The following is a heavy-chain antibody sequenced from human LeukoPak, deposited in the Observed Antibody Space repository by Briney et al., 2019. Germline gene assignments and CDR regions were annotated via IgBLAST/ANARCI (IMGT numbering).Heavy chain of an antibody. CDR2: ISYDGSNK. Sequence: GRSLRLSCAASGFTFSSYAMPWVRQAPGKGLEWVAVISYDGSNKYYADSVKGRFTISRDNSKNTLYLQMNSLRAEDTAVYYCARTGAEGDSPWGQGTLVTVSS. D-gene: IGHD1-14*01. CDR1: GFTFSSYA. V-gene: IGHV3-30-3*01. CDR3: ARTGAEGDSP. J-gene: IGHJ5*02.